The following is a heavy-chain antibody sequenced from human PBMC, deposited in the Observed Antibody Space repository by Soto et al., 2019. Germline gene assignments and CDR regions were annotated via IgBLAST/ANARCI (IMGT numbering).Heavy chain of an antibody. V-gene: IGHV3-15*01. J-gene: IGHJ4*02. Sequence: GGSLRLSCAASGFIFSNAWMSWVRQAPGKGLEWVGRIKSKTDGGTTDYAAPVKGRFTISRDDSKNTLYLQMNSLKTEDTAVYYCTIASGVLGYCSSTSCYGRFDYWGQGTLVTVSS. CDR3: TIASGVLGYCSSTSCYGRFDY. CDR1: GFIFSNAW. D-gene: IGHD2-2*01. CDR2: IKSKTDGGTT.